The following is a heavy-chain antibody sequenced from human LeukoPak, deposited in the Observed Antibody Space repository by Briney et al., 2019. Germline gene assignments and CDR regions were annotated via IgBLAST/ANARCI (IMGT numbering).Heavy chain of an antibody. D-gene: IGHD3-10*01. Sequence: SETLSLTCAVYGGSFSGYYWSWIRQPPRKTLEWIGEVNYWGNTNYSPSLKSRVTISIDTSTKQISLRLNSVSAADTAVYYCARDCYYGSGSYCYWGQGTLVSVSS. CDR2: VNYWGNT. CDR3: ARDCYYGSGSYCY. CDR1: GGSFSGYY. V-gene: IGHV4-34*01. J-gene: IGHJ4*02.